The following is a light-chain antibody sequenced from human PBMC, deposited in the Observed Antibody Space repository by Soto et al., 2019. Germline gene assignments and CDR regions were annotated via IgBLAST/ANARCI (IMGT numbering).Light chain of an antibody. CDR2: ADS. J-gene: IGLJ1*01. V-gene: IGLV3-21*02. CDR1: NIGSKS. Sequence: SYELTQPPSLPVAPGQTARITCGGNNIGSKSVHWYQQKPGQAPVLVFYADSARPSRIPERFSGSNSGNTATLTISKVEAGHEADYYCQVWDSSSDHPFVFGTGTKVTVL. CDR3: QVWDSSSDHPFV.